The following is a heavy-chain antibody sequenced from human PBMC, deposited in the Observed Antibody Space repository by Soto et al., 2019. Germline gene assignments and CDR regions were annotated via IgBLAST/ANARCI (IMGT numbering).Heavy chain of an antibody. D-gene: IGHD3-16*01. CDR2: IYYSGNT. CDR3: AREGGESSDGLYYFDS. CDR1: GGSTSRDNY. Sequence: PSETLSLTCTVSGGSTSRDNYWSFIRQPPGKGLEWIGHIYYSGNTDYNPSLKSRLAISIDTSKNQFSLKLSSVTAADTAVYFCAREGGESSDGLYYFDSWGQGSLVTVSS. V-gene: IGHV4-30-4*01. J-gene: IGHJ4*02.